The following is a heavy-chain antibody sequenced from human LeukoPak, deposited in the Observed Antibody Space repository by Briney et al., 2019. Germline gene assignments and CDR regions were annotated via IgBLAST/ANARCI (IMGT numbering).Heavy chain of an antibody. CDR3: ARVEDLRFLEWLSPFDY. Sequence: APVKVSCKASGYTFTGYYMHWVRQAPGQGLEWMGWINPNSGGTNYAQKFQGRVTMTRDTSISTAYMELSRLRSDDTAVYYCARVEDLRFLEWLSPFDYWGQGTLVTVSS. CDR2: INPNSGGT. J-gene: IGHJ4*02. V-gene: IGHV1-2*02. D-gene: IGHD3-3*01. CDR1: GYTFTGYY.